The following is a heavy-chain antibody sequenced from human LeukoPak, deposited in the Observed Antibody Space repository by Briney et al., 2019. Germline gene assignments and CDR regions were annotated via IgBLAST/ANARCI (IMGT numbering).Heavy chain of an antibody. V-gene: IGHV3-23*01. Sequence: GGSLRLSCAASGFTFGSYAMSWVRQAPGKGLEWVSGISTSGGTTSYAESVKGRFTVSRDNPRNTLYMEMNSLRDEDTAVYYCAVMHRYYDGSGYWVQWGQGALVTVSS. J-gene: IGHJ4*02. CDR3: AVMHRYYDGSGYWVQ. D-gene: IGHD3-22*01. CDR1: GFTFGSYA. CDR2: ISTSGGTT.